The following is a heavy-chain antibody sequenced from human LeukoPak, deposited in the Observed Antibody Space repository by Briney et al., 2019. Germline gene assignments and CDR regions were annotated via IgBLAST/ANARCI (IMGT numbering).Heavy chain of an antibody. J-gene: IGHJ4*02. V-gene: IGHV1-46*01. CDR3: ARMDMDPAMVTNYLDH. CDR2: IHPSGSST. Sequence: ASVKISCKASGYTFTNNYMHWVRQAPGQGPEWMGVIHPSGSSTNYAQKFQGRVTMTKDTSASTAYIELTSLRSDDTAVYYCARMDMDPAMVTNYLDHWGQGTLVTVSS. D-gene: IGHD5-18*01. CDR1: GYTFTNNY.